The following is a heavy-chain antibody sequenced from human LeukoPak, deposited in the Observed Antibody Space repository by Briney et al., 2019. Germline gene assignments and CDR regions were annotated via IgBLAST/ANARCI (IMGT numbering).Heavy chain of an antibody. CDR1: RFSLSTYW. J-gene: IGHJ4*02. D-gene: IGHD3-22*01. Sequence: GGSLRLSCEASRFSLSTYWMSWVRQAPGKGLEWVANINQDGREKYYLDSVKGRFTISRDNAKNSLDLQMNSLRAEDTAMYYCARDFSPPSYYYDTSAPGDWGQGTLVTVSS. V-gene: IGHV3-7*05. CDR2: INQDGREK. CDR3: ARDFSPPSYYYDTSAPGD.